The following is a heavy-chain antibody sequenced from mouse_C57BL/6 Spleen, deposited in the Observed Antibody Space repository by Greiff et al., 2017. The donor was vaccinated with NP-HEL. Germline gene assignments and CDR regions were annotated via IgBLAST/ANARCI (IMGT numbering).Heavy chain of an antibody. D-gene: IGHD1-1*01. CDR1: GFTFTDYG. V-gene: IGHV5-17*01. J-gene: IGHJ1*03. CDR2: ISSGSSTI. CDR3: GRKDYYGSSYEGYFDV. Sequence: EVQVVESGGGLVKPGGSLKLSCAASGFTFTDYGMHWVRQAPEKGLEWVAYISSGSSTIYYADTVKGRFTITRDNAKNTLFLQMTSLRSEDAAVYYCGRKDYYGSSYEGYFDVWGTGTTVTVSS.